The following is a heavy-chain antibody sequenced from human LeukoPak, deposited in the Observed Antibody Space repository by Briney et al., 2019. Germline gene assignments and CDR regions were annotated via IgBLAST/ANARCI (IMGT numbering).Heavy chain of an antibody. CDR3: ARRTGDSSGYYYYYYMDV. Sequence: GGSLRLSCSASGFSFSSYTMTWVRQAPGKGPEWVSIISGGGDTTFYTDSVKGRFTISRDNSKNTLYLQMNSLRAEDTAVYYCARRTGDSSGYYYYYYMDVWGKGTTVTVSS. J-gene: IGHJ6*03. V-gene: IGHV3-23*01. D-gene: IGHD3-22*01. CDR1: GFSFSSYT. CDR2: ISGGGDTT.